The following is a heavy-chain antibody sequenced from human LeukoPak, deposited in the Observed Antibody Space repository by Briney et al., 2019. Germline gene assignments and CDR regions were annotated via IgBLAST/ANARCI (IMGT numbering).Heavy chain of an antibody. CDR3: VRDWNGDYFDY. V-gene: IGHV4-61*02. CDR2: IHTSGNT. CDR1: GDSISSGSYY. Sequence: SETLSLTCIVSGDSISSGSYYWTWLRQPAGKGLEWIGRIHTSGNTNYSPSLKTRVTISRDTTKNQFSLRLTSVTAADTAVYYCVRDWNGDYFDYWGQGTLVTVSS. D-gene: IGHD1-1*01. J-gene: IGHJ4*02.